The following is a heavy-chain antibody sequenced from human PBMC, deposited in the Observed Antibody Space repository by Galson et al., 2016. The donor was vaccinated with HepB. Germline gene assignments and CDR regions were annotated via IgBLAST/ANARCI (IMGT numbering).Heavy chain of an antibody. CDR2: LSYDATNK. CDR3: ARDSIAAAGRGYYYYGMDG. D-gene: IGHD6-13*01. J-gene: IGHJ6*02. V-gene: IGHV3-30*04. CDR1: GFTFRVYP. Sequence: SLRLSCATSGFTFRVYPMHWVRQAPGKGLEWVAVLSYDATNKLYADSVKGRFTISRDNSNNTLYLQMNSLRVEDTAVYFCARDSIAAAGRGYYYYGMDGGGQGTTVTVSS.